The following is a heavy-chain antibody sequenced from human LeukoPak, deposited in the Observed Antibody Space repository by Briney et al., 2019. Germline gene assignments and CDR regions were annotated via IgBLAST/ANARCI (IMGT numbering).Heavy chain of an antibody. CDR2: IKANTAGGTT. CDR3: ATEYYGSYNF. V-gene: IGHV3-15*01. D-gene: IGHD1-26*01. J-gene: IGHJ4*02. CDR1: GFTFSSYG. Sequence: GGSLRLSCAASGFTFSSYGMHWVRQAPGRGLEWVGHIKANTAGGTTDYAAPVKGRFTISRDDSKNTLYLQMTSLKTEDTALYYCATEYYGSYNFWGQGTLVTVSS.